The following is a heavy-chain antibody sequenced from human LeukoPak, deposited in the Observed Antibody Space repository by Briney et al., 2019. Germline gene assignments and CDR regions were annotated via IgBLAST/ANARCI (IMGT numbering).Heavy chain of an antibody. Sequence: ASVTVSFKASAYTFTCYGISWVRQAPGQGLEWMGWITTYNGNTNFAQKVQGRVTMTTDTSTSTAYMELRSLRSDDTAVYYCARCILATCRYLPSFDFWGQGTLVTVSS. V-gene: IGHV1-18*01. D-gene: IGHD3-3*02. CDR2: ITTYNGNT. CDR1: AYTFTCYG. J-gene: IGHJ4*02. CDR3: ARCILATCRYLPSFDF.